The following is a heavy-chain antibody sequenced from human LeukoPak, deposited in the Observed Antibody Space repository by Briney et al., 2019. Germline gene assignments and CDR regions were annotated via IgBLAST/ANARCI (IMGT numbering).Heavy chain of an antibody. CDR2: IYYSGST. V-gene: IGHV4-39*01. Sequence: SETLSLTCTVSGGSISSYYWGWIRQPPGKGLEWIGSIYYSGSTYYNPSLKSRVTISVDTSKNQFSLKLSSVTAADTAVYYCARRAAGYDYVWGSPTNWFDPWGQGTLVTVSS. J-gene: IGHJ5*02. D-gene: IGHD3-16*01. CDR1: GGSISSYY. CDR3: ARRAAGYDYVWGSPTNWFDP.